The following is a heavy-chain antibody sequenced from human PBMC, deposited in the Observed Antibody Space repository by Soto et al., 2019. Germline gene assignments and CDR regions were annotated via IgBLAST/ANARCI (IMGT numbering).Heavy chain of an antibody. V-gene: IGHV3-23*01. CDR3: EKNSGWSNS. J-gene: IGHJ4*02. CDR2: IDGSVGIT. D-gene: IGHD6-19*01. Sequence: PWGSLRLSCAASGFTFGTTDMSWVRQAPGEGLEWVSTIDGSVGITYYADSVKGRFTISRDNSRNAVYLQMNSLRGDDTALYYCEKNSGWSNSWGKGDMVNVSS. CDR1: GFTFGTTD.